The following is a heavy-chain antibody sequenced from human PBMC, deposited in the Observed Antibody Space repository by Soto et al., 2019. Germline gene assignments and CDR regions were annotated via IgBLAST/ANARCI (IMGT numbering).Heavy chain of an antibody. CDR1: GYTFIRNG. CDR3: ARDSATVVPVV. CDR2: ISAYNGNT. V-gene: IGHV1-18*01. Sequence: QVQLVQSGAEVKKPGASVKVSCKASGYTFIRNGISWVRQAPGQGLEWMGWISAYNGNTEYAQKFQGRVTMTTDTSTSTAYMELRNLRSDDTAVYYCARDSATVVPVVWGQGTTVTVSS. D-gene: IGHD3-10*01. J-gene: IGHJ6*02.